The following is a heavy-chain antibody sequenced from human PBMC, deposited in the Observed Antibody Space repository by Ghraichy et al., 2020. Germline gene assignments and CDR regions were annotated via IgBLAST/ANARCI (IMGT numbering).Heavy chain of an antibody. CDR3: AKDSQWLIRGAFDI. Sequence: LSLTCAASGFTFSNCAMSWVRQAPGKGLEWVSAISGSGGTIYYADSVKGRFTISRDNSKNTLHLQMNSLRADDTAVYYCAKDSQWLIRGAFDIWGQGTRVTVSS. V-gene: IGHV3-23*01. D-gene: IGHD6-19*01. CDR1: GFTFSNCA. J-gene: IGHJ3*02. CDR2: ISGSGGTI.